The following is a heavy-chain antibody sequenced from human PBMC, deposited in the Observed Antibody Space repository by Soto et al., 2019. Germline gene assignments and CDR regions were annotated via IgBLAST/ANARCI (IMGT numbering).Heavy chain of an antibody. D-gene: IGHD6-25*01. Sequence: GGSLRLSCAASGFTFSSYGMHWVRQAPGKGLEWVAVIWYDGSNKYYADSVKGRFTISRDNSKNSLYLQMNSLRDEDTAVYYCARERHNWFDPWAQGPLVTVSS. V-gene: IGHV3-33*01. CDR3: ARERHNWFDP. CDR2: IWYDGSNK. J-gene: IGHJ5*02. CDR1: GFTFSSYG.